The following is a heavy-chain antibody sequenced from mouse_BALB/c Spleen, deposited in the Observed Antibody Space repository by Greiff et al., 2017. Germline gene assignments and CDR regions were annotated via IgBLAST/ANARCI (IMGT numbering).Heavy chain of an antibody. CDR1: GFTFSNYW. D-gene: IGHD2-10*01. Sequence: EVKLVESGGGLVQPGGSMKLSCVASGFTFSNYWMNWVRQSPEKGLEWVAEIRLKSNNYATHYAESVKGRFTISRDDSKSSVYLQMNNLRAEDTGIYYCTSAYYGNLDYWGQGTTLTVSS. V-gene: IGHV6-6*02. CDR3: TSAYYGNLDY. J-gene: IGHJ2*01. CDR2: IRLKSNNYAT.